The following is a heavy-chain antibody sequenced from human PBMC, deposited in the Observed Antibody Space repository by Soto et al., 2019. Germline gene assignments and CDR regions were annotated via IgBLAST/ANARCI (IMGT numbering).Heavy chain of an antibody. CDR2: IYHSVST. D-gene: IGHD3-3*01. V-gene: IGHV4-4*02. CDR3: AKRSLRRLRFVETH. J-gene: IGHJ4*02. CDR1: GDSMTNTNW. Sequence: QVQLQESGPGLVKPSGTLSLTCAVSGDSMTNTNWWSWVRQPPGKGLEWIGEIYHSVSTNYNPTLRSRVTMSVDKSKNQFSLNLTSVTAADTAVYYCAKRSLRRLRFVETHWGQGTLVTVSS.